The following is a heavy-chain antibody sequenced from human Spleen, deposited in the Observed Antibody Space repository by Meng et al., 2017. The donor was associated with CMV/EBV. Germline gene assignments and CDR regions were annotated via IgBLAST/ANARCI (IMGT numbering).Heavy chain of an antibody. V-gene: IGHV4-34*01. J-gene: IGHJ4*02. CDR1: GGSFSGYY. D-gene: IGHD3-22*01. CDR2: INHSGST. Sequence: SETLSLTCAVYGGSFSGYYWSWIRQPPGKGLEWIGEINHSGSTNYNPSLKSRVTISVDTSKNQFPLKLSSVTAADTAVYYCARGIMGYYYDSSGYYYLDYWGQGTLVTVSS. CDR3: ARGIMGYYYDSSGYYYLDY.